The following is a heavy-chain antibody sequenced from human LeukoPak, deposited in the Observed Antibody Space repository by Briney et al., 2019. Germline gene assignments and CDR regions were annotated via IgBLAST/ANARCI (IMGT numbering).Heavy chain of an antibody. CDR3: ARGLKDTYYYYGMDV. Sequence: SETLSLTCAVYGGSFSGYYWSWIRQPPGKGLEWIGEINHSGSTNYNPSLKSRVTISVDTSKNQFPLKLSSVTAADTAVYYCARGLKDTYYYYGMDVWGQGTTVTVSS. J-gene: IGHJ6*02. D-gene: IGHD2-15*01. V-gene: IGHV4-34*01. CDR1: GGSFSGYY. CDR2: INHSGST.